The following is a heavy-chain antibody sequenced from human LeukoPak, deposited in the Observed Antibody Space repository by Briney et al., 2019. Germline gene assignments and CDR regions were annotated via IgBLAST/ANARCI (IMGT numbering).Heavy chain of an antibody. V-gene: IGHV1-18*01. J-gene: IGHJ5*02. D-gene: IGHD3-3*01. CDR1: GYTFTSYG. CDR3: ARDVPDYDFWSGSNWFDP. CDR2: MNPNSGNT. Sequence: ASVKVSCKASGYTFTSYGISWVRQAPGQGLEWMGWMNPNSGNTGYAQKFQGRVTMTTDTSTSTAYMELRSLRSDDTAVYYCARDVPDYDFWSGSNWFDPWGQGTLVTVSS.